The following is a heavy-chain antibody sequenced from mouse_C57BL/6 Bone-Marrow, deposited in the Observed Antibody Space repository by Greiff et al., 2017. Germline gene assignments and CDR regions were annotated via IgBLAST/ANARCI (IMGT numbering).Heavy chain of an antibody. CDR3: ARSYDGYCLWYFDV. V-gene: IGHV5-17*01. J-gene: IGHJ1*03. Sequence: DVHLVESGGGLVKPGGSLKLSCAASGFTFSDYGMHWVRQAPEKGLEWVAYISSGSSTIYYADTVKGRFTISRDNAKNTLFLQMTSLRSEDTAMYYCARSYDGYCLWYFDVWGTGTTVTVSS. CDR1: GFTFSDYG. D-gene: IGHD2-3*01. CDR2: ISSGSSTI.